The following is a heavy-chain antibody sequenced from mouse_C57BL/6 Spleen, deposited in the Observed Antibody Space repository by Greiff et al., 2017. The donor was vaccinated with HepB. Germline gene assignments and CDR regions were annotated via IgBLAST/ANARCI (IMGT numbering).Heavy chain of an antibody. CDR2: IWSGGST. Sequence: VKLVESGPGLVQPSQSLSITCTVSGFSLTSYGVHWVRQSPGKGLEWLGVIWSGGSTDYNAAFISRLSISKDNSKSQVFFKMNSLQADDTAIYYCARAPIYYDYDGEIFDYWGQGTTLTVSS. CDR1: GFSLTSYG. V-gene: IGHV2-2*01. J-gene: IGHJ2*01. D-gene: IGHD2-4*01. CDR3: ARAPIYYDYDGEIFDY.